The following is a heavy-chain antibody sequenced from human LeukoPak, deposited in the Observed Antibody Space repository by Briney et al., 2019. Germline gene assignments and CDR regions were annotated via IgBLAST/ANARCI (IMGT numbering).Heavy chain of an antibody. D-gene: IGHD3-3*01. Sequence: GGSLRLSCAASGFTFSSYSMNWVRQAPGKGLEWVSYISSSSSPIYYADSVKGRFTISRDNAKNSLYLQMNSLRTEDTAVYYCARGGYDFWSGYYPNYFDPWGQGTLVTVSS. CDR1: GFTFSSYS. V-gene: IGHV3-48*01. CDR3: ARGGYDFWSGYYPNYFDP. J-gene: IGHJ5*02. CDR2: ISSSSSPI.